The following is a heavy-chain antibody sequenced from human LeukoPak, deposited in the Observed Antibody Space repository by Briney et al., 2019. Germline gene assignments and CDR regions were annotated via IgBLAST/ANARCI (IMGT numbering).Heavy chain of an antibody. CDR3: ARDSSGWYTGYYFDY. D-gene: IGHD6-19*01. Sequence: PGGSLRLSCAASGFTFSSYWMSWVRQAPGKGLEWVANIKQDGREKYYVDSVKGRFTISRDNAKNSLYLQMNSLRAEDTAVYYCARDSSGWYTGYYFDYWGQGTLVTVSS. CDR1: GFTFSSYW. V-gene: IGHV3-7*05. CDR2: IKQDGREK. J-gene: IGHJ4*02.